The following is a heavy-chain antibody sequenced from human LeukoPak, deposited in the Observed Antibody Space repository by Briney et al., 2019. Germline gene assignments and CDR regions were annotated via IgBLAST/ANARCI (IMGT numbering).Heavy chain of an antibody. CDR2: INPNSGGT. J-gene: IGHJ4*02. V-gene: IGHV1-2*06. CDR3: ARDLGRGDTATMS. Sequence: ASVKVSCKASGYTFTGYYMHLVRQAPGQGLEWMGRINPNSGGTNYAQKFQGRVTMTRDTSISTAYMELSRLRSDDTAVYYCARDLGRGDTATMSWGQGTLVTVSS. D-gene: IGHD5-18*01. CDR1: GYTFTGYY.